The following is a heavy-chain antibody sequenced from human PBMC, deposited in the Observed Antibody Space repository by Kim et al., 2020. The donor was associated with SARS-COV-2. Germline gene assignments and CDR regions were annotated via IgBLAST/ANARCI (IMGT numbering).Heavy chain of an antibody. CDR2: ISSSSSYI. Sequence: GGSLRLSCAASGFTFSSYSMNWVRQAPGKGLEWVSSISSSSSYIYYADSVKGRFTISRDNAKNSLYLQMNSLRAEDTAVYYCARDILGYYGSGSYYKIGAFDIWGQGTMVTVSS. D-gene: IGHD3-10*01. CDR3: ARDILGYYGSGSYYKIGAFDI. V-gene: IGHV3-21*04. CDR1: GFTFSSYS. J-gene: IGHJ3*02.